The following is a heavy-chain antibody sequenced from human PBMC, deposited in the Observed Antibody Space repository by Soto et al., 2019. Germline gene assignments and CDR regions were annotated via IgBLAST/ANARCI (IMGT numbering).Heavy chain of an antibody. CDR1: GFTFTSSA. J-gene: IGHJ6*02. CDR3: AAAASELQQYYYYYCGMDV. CDR2: IVVGSGNT. D-gene: IGHD1-7*01. V-gene: IGHV1-58*01. Sequence: SVKVSCKASGFTFTSSAVQWVRQARGQRLEWIGWIVVGSGNTNYAQKFQERVTITRDMSTSTAYMELSSLRSEDTAVYYCAAAASELQQYYYYYCGMDVWGQGTTVTVSS.